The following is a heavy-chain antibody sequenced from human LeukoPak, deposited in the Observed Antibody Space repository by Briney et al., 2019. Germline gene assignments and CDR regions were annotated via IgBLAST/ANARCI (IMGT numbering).Heavy chain of an antibody. D-gene: IGHD6-19*01. V-gene: IGHV1-18*01. CDR2: IRPSNGNR. CDR1: GYDFSTYG. CDR3: ARAFSASKSCDY. Sequence: ASVKVSCRTSGYDFSTYGITWVRQAPGQGLEYMGWIRPSNGNRNYAQKVQDRVTLTTDTSTSTVYMELRSHRSDDTAVYYCARAFSASKSCDYWGQGTLVTVSS. J-gene: IGHJ4*02.